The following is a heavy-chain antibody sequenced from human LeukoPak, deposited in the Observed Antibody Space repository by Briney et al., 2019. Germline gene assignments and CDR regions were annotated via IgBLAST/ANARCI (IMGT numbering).Heavy chain of an antibody. CDR3: ATDHYYDSSGYN. J-gene: IGHJ4*02. V-gene: IGHV1-69*13. CDR2: IIPIFGTA. Sequence: WASVKVSCKASGGTFSSYAISWVRQAPGQGLEWMGGIIPIFGTANYAQKFQGRVTITADESTSTAYMELSSQRSEDTAVYYCATDHYYDSSGYNWGQGTLVTVSS. D-gene: IGHD3-22*01. CDR1: GGTFSSYA.